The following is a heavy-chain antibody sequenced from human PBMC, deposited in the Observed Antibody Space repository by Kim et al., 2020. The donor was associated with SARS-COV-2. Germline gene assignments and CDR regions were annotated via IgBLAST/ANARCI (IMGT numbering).Heavy chain of an antibody. D-gene: IGHD3-16*01. V-gene: IGHV4-59*13. J-gene: IGHJ6*02. CDR3: WRVKRFLGFYYYYGMDV. Sequence: SETLSLTCTVSGGSISSYYWSWIRQPPGKGLEWIGYIYYSGSTNYNPSLKSRVTISVATSKNQFSLKLSSVTAADTAVYYCWRVKRFLGFYYYYGMDVWGQGDTVTVSS. CDR2: IYYSGST. CDR1: GGSISSYY.